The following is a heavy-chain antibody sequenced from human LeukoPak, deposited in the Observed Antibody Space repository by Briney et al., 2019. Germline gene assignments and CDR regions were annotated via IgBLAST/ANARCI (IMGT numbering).Heavy chain of an antibody. CDR1: GGSISSYY. CDR3: ARESVTTSYYYYYMDV. J-gene: IGHJ6*03. V-gene: IGHV4-4*07. CDR2: IYTSGST. Sequence: SETLSLTCTVSGGSISSYYWSWLRQPAGKGLEWIGRIYTSGSTNYNQSLKSRVTMSVDTSKNQFSLKLSSVTAADTAVYYCARESVTTSYYYYYMDVWGKGTTVTISS. D-gene: IGHD4-17*01.